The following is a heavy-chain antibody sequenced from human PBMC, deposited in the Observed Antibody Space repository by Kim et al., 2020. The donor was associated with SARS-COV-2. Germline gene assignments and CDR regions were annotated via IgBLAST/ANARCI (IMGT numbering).Heavy chain of an antibody. CDR3: ARLNVDTAMVSMVHYGMDV. D-gene: IGHD5-18*01. J-gene: IGHJ6*01. Sequence: RFTISRDNAKNSLYLQMNSQRAEDTAVYYCARLNVDTAMVSMVHYGMDVWGQGTTVTVSS. V-gene: IGHV3-11*06.